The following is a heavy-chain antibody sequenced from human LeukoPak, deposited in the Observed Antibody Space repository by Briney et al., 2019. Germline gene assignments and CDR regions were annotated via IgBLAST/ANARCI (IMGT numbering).Heavy chain of an antibody. CDR3: AGSTVTRVAEYFQH. Sequence: PSVKVSCKASGGTFSSYAISWVRQAPGQGLEWMGGITPIFGTANYAQKFQGRVTITADESTSTAYMELSSLRSEDTAVYYCAGSTVTRVAEYFQHWGQGTLVTVSS. CDR1: GGTFSSYA. V-gene: IGHV1-69*01. CDR2: ITPIFGTA. D-gene: IGHD4-11*01. J-gene: IGHJ1*01.